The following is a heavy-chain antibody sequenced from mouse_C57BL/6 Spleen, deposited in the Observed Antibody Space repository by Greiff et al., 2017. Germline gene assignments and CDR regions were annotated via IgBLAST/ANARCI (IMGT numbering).Heavy chain of an antibody. J-gene: IGHJ3*01. CDR1: GYAFTGSW. Sequence: VLLQQSGPELVKPGASVKISCKASGYAFTGSWMNWVTQSPGKGLEWIGGINPGNGDTIYNGKFKGKATLTADKSSSTAYMKLSSLTSEDTAVYFCARYYYDNAAGLGYWGQGTPVTGS. V-gene: IGHV1-82*01. D-gene: IGHD1-1*01. CDR2: INPGNGDT. CDR3: ARYYYDNAAGLGY.